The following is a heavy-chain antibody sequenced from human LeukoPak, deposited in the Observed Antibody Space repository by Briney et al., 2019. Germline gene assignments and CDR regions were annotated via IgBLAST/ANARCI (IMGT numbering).Heavy chain of an antibody. V-gene: IGHV3-23*01. D-gene: IGHD1-1*01. CDR2: IRNSDGMT. J-gene: IGHJ4*02. Sequence: GGSLRLSCAASGFTFSSYAMSWVRQAPGQGLEWVSGIRNSDGMTYYADSVRGRFTISTDNSKNTLYLQMNSLRAEDTALYYCAKGLERESRLDSWGQGTLVTVSS. CDR3: AKGLERESRLDS. CDR1: GFTFSSYA.